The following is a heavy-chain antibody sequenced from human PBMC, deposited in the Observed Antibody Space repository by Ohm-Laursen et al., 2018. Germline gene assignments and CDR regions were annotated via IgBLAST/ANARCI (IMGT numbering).Heavy chain of an antibody. V-gene: IGHV3-7*01. CDR2: IKQDGSEK. CDR3: ARDGRVVTDIDAFDI. D-gene: IGHD2-21*02. CDR1: GFTFSNYW. Sequence: SLRLSCAASGFTFSNYWMSWVRQAPGKGLEWVANIKQDGSEKYYVDSVTGRFTISRDNAKNSLYLQMNSLRAEDTAVYYCARDGRVVTDIDAFDIWGQGTMVTVSS. J-gene: IGHJ3*02.